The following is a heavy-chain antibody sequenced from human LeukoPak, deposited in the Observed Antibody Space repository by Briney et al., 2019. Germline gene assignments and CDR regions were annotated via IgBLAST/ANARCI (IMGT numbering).Heavy chain of an antibody. Sequence: GGSLRLSCAASGFIFSNYAMSWVRHAPGKGPEWVSGISGGSGGTNYADSVKGRFTISRDNSKDTLYLQMNSLGAEDTAMYYCAKVLDFWNGYWRYYMDVWGKGTTVTVSS. CDR3: AKVLDFWNGYWRYYMDV. CDR2: ISGGSGGT. D-gene: IGHD3-3*01. J-gene: IGHJ6*03. CDR1: GFIFSNYA. V-gene: IGHV3-23*01.